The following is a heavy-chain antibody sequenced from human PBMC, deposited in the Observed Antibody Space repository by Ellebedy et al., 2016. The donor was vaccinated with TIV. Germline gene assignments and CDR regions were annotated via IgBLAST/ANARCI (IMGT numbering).Heavy chain of an antibody. CDR2: IIPIFGTA. CDR3: ARDLADYGGKYQH. D-gene: IGHD4-23*01. J-gene: IGHJ1*01. V-gene: IGHV1-69*13. CDR1: GGTFSSYA. Sequence: SVKVSCXASGGTFSSYAISWVRQAPGQGLEWMGGIIPIFGTANYAQKFQGRVTITADESTSTAYMELSSLRSEDTAVYYCARDLADYGGKYQHWGQGTLVTVSS.